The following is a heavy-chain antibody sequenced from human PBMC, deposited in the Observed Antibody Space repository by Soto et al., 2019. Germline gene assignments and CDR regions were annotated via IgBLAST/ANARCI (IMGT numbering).Heavy chain of an antibody. D-gene: IGHD6-13*01. CDR1: GFTFSSYG. V-gene: IGHV3-30*18. J-gene: IGHJ4*02. CDR3: AKGKIAAAGVD. Sequence: QVQLVESGGGVVQPGRSLRLSCVASGFTFSSYGMHWVRQAPGKGLEWVAVISYDGSNKYYADSVKGRFTISRDNSKNTLYLQMNSLRAEDTAVYYCAKGKIAAAGVDWGQGTLVTVSS. CDR2: ISYDGSNK.